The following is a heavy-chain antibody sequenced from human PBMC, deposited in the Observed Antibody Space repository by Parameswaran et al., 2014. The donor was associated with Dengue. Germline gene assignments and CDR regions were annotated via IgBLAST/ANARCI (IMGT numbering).Heavy chain of an antibody. Sequence: WIRQPPGKGLEWIGSIYYSGSTYYNPSLKSRVTISVDTSKNQFSLKLSSVTAADTAVYYCARHPYGDTRSGYYYYGMDVWGQGTTVTVSS. CDR2: IYYSGST. D-gene: IGHD4-17*01. J-gene: IGHJ6*02. V-gene: IGHV4-39*01. CDR3: ARHPYGDTRSGYYYYGMDV.